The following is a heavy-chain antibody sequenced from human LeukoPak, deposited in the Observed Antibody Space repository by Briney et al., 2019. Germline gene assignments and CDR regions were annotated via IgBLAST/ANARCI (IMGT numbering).Heavy chain of an antibody. CDR2: INHSGST. CDR3: ARGSGARIGFDP. J-gene: IGHJ5*02. D-gene: IGHD1-26*01. CDR1: GGSFSGYY. Sequence: SETLSLTCAVYGGSFSGYYWSWIRQPPGKGLEWIGEINHSGSTNYNPSLKSRVTISVDTSKNHFSLNLNSVLAADTAVYYCARGSGARIGFDPWGQGTLVSVSS. V-gene: IGHV4-34*01.